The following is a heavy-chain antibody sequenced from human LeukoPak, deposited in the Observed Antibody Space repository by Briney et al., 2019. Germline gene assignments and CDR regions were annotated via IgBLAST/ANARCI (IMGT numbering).Heavy chain of an antibody. V-gene: IGHV4-59*01. Sequence: PSETLSLACTVSGGSISSYYWSWIRQPPGKRLEWIGHIYYSGSTNYNPSLKSRVTISVGTSKNQFSLKLSSVTAPDTAVYYCASRSSIWSGYQDTLYYFDSWGQGTLVTVSS. D-gene: IGHD3-3*01. CDR1: GGSISSYY. CDR2: IYYSGST. CDR3: ASRSSIWSGYQDTLYYFDS. J-gene: IGHJ4*02.